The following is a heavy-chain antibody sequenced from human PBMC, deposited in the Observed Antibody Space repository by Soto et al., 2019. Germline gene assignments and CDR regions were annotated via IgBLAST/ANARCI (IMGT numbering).Heavy chain of an antibody. J-gene: IGHJ4*02. CDR3: ARDWSSVDRHYFDY. Sequence: ESGGGVVQPGRSLRLSCAASGFTFSSYGMHWVRQAPGKGLEWVAVIWYDGSNKYYADSVKGRFTISRDNSKNTLYLQMNSLRAEDTAVYYCARDWSSVDRHYFDYWGQGTLVTVSS. D-gene: IGHD2-2*01. CDR2: IWYDGSNK. V-gene: IGHV3-33*01. CDR1: GFTFSSYG.